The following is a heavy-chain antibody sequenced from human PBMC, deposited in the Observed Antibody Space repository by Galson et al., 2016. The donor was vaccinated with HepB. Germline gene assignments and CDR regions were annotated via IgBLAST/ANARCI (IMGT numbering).Heavy chain of an antibody. CDR2: ISASAGTT. Sequence: SLRLSCAGSGYTFSTYAMTWVRQAPGKGLEWVSIISASAGTTYYADSVRGRFTISRDESKNTVYLQMNSLRADDTAVYYCARDRNDNVWGSNIHWGQGTLVIVSS. CDR3: ARDRNDNVWGSNIH. D-gene: IGHD3-16*01. CDR1: GYTFSTYA. J-gene: IGHJ4*02. V-gene: IGHV3-23*01.